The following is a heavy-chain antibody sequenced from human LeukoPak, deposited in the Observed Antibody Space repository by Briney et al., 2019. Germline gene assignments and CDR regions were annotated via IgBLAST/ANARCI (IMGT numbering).Heavy chain of an antibody. D-gene: IGHD3-22*01. J-gene: IGHJ3*02. CDR2: IYYSGST. V-gene: IGHV4-59*08. CDR3: ARPYDSSGYQAFDI. Sequence: SETLSLTCTVSGGSISSYYWSWLRQPPGKGLEWIGYIYYSGSTNYNPSLKSRVTISVDTSKNQFSLKLSSVTAADTAVYYCARPYDSSGYQAFDIWGQGTMVTVSS. CDR1: GGSISSYY.